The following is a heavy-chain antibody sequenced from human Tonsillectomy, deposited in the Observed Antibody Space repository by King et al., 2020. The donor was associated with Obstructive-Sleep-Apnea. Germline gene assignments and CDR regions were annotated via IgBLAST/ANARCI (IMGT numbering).Heavy chain of an antibody. Sequence: QLQESGPGLVKPSETLSLTCTVSGGSISSSSYYWGWIRQPPGKGLEWIGSIYYSGSTYYNPSLKSRVTISVDTSKNQFSLKLSSVTAADTAVYYCAGLRDGAYGERRGSDYWGQGTLVTVSS. D-gene: IGHD3-10*01. CDR3: AGLRDGAYGERRGSDY. J-gene: IGHJ4*02. CDR2: IYYSGST. V-gene: IGHV4-39*07. CDR1: GGSISSSSYY.